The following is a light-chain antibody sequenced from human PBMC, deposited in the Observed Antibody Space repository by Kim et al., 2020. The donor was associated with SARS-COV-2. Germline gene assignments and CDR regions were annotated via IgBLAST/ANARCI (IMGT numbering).Light chain of an antibody. V-gene: IGLV10-54*04. CDR1: SNNVGNQG. J-gene: IGLJ2*01. CDR3: TSWDTSLSAWL. CDR2: RDD. Sequence: HTAPVTCVGSSNNVGNQGAAWLRQHQGPPPKLLFYRDDRRASGTSERFSASRSGNTASLTIIGLQPEDEADYYCTSWDTSLSAWLFGGGTQLTVL.